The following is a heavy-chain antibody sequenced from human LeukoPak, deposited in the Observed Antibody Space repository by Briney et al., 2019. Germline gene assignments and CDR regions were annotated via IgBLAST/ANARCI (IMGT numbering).Heavy chain of an antibody. V-gene: IGHV4-4*02. J-gene: IGHJ5*02. Sequence: PSGTLSLTCAVSGGSISSSNWWSWVRQPPGKGLEWIGEVYHSGSTNYNPSLKSRVTISVDKSKNQFSLKLSSVTAADTAVYYCARISESYSSGWDNWLDPWGQGTLVTVSS. CDR3: ARISESYSSGWDNWLDP. D-gene: IGHD6-19*01. CDR2: VYHSGST. CDR1: GGSISSSNW.